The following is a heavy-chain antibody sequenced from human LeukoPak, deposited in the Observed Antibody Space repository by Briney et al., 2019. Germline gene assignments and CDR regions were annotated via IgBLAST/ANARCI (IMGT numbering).Heavy chain of an antibody. Sequence: SETLSLTCSVSGGSISTYYWSWIRQPAGRGLEWIGLVLGSGATTYNPSLQSRVTMSVATSKNQSSLRLRFVTAAATALYYCARGFRDNW. J-gene: IGHJ5*01. CDR2: VLGSGAT. CDR3: ARGFRDNW. CDR1: GGSISTYY. V-gene: IGHV4-4*07.